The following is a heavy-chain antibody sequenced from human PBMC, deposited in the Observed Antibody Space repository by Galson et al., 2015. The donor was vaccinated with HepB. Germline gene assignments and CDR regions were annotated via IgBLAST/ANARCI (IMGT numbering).Heavy chain of an antibody. Sequence: SLRLSCAASGFNVSSNYMSWVRQAPGKGLEWVPILYSGGTTYYADSVKDRFTISRDNSKSTLYLQVNSLRAEDTAVYFCARDTAVTGIDYWGQGTLVTASS. CDR2: LYSGGTT. V-gene: IGHV3-66*01. CDR1: GFNVSSNY. CDR3: ARDTAVTGIDY. J-gene: IGHJ4*02. D-gene: IGHD4-11*01.